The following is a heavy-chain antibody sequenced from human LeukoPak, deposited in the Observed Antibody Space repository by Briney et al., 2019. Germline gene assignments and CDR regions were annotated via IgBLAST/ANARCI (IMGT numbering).Heavy chain of an antibody. CDR1: GYSITRYF. V-gene: IGHV1-46*01. Sequence: ASVKVSCKATGYSITRYFLHWVRQAPGQGLEWMGIINPSGGSTNYAQKFQGRVTMTRDTSTSTVYMELSSLRSEDTAVYFCATFASSYYFYWGQGTLVTVSS. CDR3: ATFASSYYFY. J-gene: IGHJ4*02. D-gene: IGHD3-10*01. CDR2: INPSGGST.